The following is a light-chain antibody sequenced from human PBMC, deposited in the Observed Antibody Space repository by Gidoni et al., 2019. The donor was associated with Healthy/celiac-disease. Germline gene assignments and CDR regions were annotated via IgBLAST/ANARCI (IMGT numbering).Light chain of an antibody. CDR2: AAS. J-gene: IGKJ2*04. CDR3: QQSYSTLMCS. V-gene: IGKV1-39*01. Sequence: DIQMTQSPSSLSASVGDRVTITCRASQSISSYLNWDQQKPGKAPKLLVYAASSLQSGVPSRFSGSGSGTDFTLTISSLQPEDFATYYCQQSYSTLMCSFGQGTKLEIK. CDR1: QSISSY.